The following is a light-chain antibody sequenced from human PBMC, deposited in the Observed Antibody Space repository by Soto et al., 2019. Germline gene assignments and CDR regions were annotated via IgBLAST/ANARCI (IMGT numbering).Light chain of an antibody. CDR1: QSISNW. CDR2: DAS. V-gene: IGKV1-5*01. J-gene: IGKJ1*01. Sequence: DIQMTQSPSTLSASVGDRVTITCRASQSISNWLAWYQQKPGKAPKLLIYDASNLEVGVPSRFSGSASGTEFTLTISSLQPDDFATYYCQQYNSYSWTFGQGTKVEIK. CDR3: QQYNSYSWT.